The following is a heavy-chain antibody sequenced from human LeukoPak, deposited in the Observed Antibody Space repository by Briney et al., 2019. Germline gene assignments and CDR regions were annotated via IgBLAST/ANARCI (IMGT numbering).Heavy chain of an antibody. J-gene: IGHJ4*02. CDR1: GGSISSYY. CDR2: IYTSGST. D-gene: IGHD3-22*01. Sequence: PSETLSLTCTVSGGSISSYYWSWIRQPAGKGLEWIGRIYTSGSTNYNPSLKSRVTMSVDTSKNQFSLKLSSVTAADTAVYYGARGPFYYDSSGYASFDYWGQGTLVTVSS. CDR3: ARGPFYYDSSGYASFDY. V-gene: IGHV4-4*07.